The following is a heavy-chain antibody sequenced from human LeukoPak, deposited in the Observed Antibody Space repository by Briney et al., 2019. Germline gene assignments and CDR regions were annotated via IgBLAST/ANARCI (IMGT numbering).Heavy chain of an antibody. J-gene: IGHJ4*02. V-gene: IGHV4-34*01. CDR3: ARGAAAGLTAY. CDR1: GGSFSGYY. D-gene: IGHD6-13*01. Sequence: SETLSLTCAVYGGSFSGYYWSWIRQPPGKGLEWIGEINHSGSTNYNPSLKSRVTISVDTSKNQFSLKLSSVTAADTAVYYCARGAAAGLTAYWGQGTLVTVSS. CDR2: INHSGST.